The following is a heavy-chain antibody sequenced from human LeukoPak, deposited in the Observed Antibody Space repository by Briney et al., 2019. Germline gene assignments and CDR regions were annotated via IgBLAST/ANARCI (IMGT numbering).Heavy chain of an antibody. CDR2: IIPIFGTA. V-gene: IGHV1-69*01. CDR1: GGTFSSYA. CDR3: ASQTEKAHGSGSWGCVY. Sequence: GASVKVSCKASGGTFSSYAISWVRQAPGQGLEWMGGIIPIFGTANYAQKFQGRVTITADESTSTAYMELSSLRPEDTAVYYCASQTEKAHGSGSWGCVYWGQGTLVTVSS. D-gene: IGHD3-10*01. J-gene: IGHJ4*02.